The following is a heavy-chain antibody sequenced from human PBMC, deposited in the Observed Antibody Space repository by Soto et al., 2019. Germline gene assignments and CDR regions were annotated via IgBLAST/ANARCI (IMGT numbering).Heavy chain of an antibody. V-gene: IGHV1-69*06. Sequence: SVKVSCKASGGTFSSYAISWVRQAPGQGLEWMGGIIPIFGTANYAQKFQGRVTITADKSTSTAYMELSSLRSEDTAVYYCARVMSIGPGYSNYDHYYYGMDVWGQGTTVNVSS. J-gene: IGHJ6*02. D-gene: IGHD4-4*01. CDR1: GGTFSSYA. CDR2: IIPIFGTA. CDR3: ARVMSIGPGYSNYDHYYYGMDV.